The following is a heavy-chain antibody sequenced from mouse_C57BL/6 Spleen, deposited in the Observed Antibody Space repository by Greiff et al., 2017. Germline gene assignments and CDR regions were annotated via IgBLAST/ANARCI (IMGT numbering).Heavy chain of an antibody. CDR1: GYSITSGYY. CDR3: AREYYGSSYPFAY. D-gene: IGHD1-1*01. Sequence: VQLQQSGPGLVKPSQSLSLTCSVTGYSITSGYYWNWIRQFPGNKLEWMGYISYDGSNNYNPSLKNRIAITRDTSKNQFFLKLNSVTTEYTATYYCAREYYGSSYPFAYWGQGTLVTVSA. J-gene: IGHJ3*01. CDR2: ISYDGSN. V-gene: IGHV3-6*01.